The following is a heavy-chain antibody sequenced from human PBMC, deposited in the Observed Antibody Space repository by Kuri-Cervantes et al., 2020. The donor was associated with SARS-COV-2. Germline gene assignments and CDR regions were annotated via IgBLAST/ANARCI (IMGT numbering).Heavy chain of an antibody. V-gene: IGHV3-48*04. CDR3: ARWNYYYYMDV. Sequence: ESLKISCAASGFTFDDYTMHWVRQAPGKGLEWVSYISSSSSTIYYADSVKGRFTISRDNAKNSLYLQMNSLRAEDTAVYYCARWNYYYYMDVWGKGTTVTVSS. J-gene: IGHJ6*03. CDR1: GFTFDDYT. CDR2: ISSSSSTI.